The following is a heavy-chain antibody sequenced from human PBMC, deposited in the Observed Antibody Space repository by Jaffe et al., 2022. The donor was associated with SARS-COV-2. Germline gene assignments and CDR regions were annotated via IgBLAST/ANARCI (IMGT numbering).Heavy chain of an antibody. D-gene: IGHD3-22*01. CDR2: IYPGDSDT. CDR3: ARRRGYYDSSGYHDAFDI. V-gene: IGHV5-51*01. Sequence: EVQLVQSGAEVKKPGESLKISCKGSGYSFTSYWIGWVRQMPGKGLEWMGIIYPGDSDTRYSPSFQGQVTISADKSISTAYLQWSSLKASDTAMYYCARRRGYYDSSGYHDAFDIWGQGTMVTVSS. J-gene: IGHJ3*02. CDR1: GYSFTSYW.